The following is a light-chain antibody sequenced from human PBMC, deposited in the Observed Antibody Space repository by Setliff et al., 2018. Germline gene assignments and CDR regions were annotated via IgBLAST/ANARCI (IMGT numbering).Light chain of an antibody. V-gene: IGLV2-14*01. Sequence: QSVLTQPASVSGSPGQSITISCTGTSSDIGGYNYVSWYQQHSGKAPKLMIYDVSNRPSGVSNRFSGSKSGNTASLTISGLQAEDEADYYCASWDDSLNGHVFGTGTKVTVL. CDR1: SSDIGGYNY. CDR2: DVS. CDR3: ASWDDSLNGHV. J-gene: IGLJ1*01.